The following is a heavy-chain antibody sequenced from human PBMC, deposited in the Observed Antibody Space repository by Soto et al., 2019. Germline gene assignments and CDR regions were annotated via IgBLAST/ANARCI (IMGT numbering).Heavy chain of an antibody. D-gene: IGHD3-22*01. V-gene: IGHV3-30*18. Sequence: GGSLRLSCAASGFTFSSYGMHWVRQAPGKGLEWVAVISYDGSNKYYADSVKGRFTISRDNSKNTLYLQMNSLRAEDTAVYYCAKDWGRSGYYDSSGYPDYWGQGTLVTVS. CDR1: GFTFSSYG. CDR2: ISYDGSNK. CDR3: AKDWGRSGYYDSSGYPDY. J-gene: IGHJ4*02.